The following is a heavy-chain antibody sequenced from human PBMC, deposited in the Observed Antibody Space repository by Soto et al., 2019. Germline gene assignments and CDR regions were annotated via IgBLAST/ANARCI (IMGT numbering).Heavy chain of an antibody. Sequence: GASVKVSCKASGYTFTSYGIRWVRQAPGQGLEWMGIINPSGGSTSYAQKFQGRVTMTRDTSTSTVYMELSSLRSEDTAVYYCARDRIAVAGTFDYWGQGTLVTVSS. V-gene: IGHV1-46*01. CDR2: INPSGGST. D-gene: IGHD6-19*01. CDR1: GYTFTSYG. CDR3: ARDRIAVAGTFDY. J-gene: IGHJ4*02.